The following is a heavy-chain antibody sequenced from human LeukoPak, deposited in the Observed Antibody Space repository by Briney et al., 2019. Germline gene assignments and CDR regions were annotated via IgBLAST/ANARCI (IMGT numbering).Heavy chain of an antibody. V-gene: IGHV3-23*01. Sequence: GGSLRLSCAASGFTFSMYMMSWVRQAPGKGLEWVSAISSSGDYTQYADSVKGRFTISRDNSKNTLYLQLNSLKAEDTAVYYCARESDIEYSSSRGGWEPGPAFDIWGQGTMVTVSS. D-gene: IGHD6-6*01. J-gene: IGHJ3*02. CDR3: ARESDIEYSSSRGGWEPGPAFDI. CDR2: ISSSGDYT. CDR1: GFTFSMYM.